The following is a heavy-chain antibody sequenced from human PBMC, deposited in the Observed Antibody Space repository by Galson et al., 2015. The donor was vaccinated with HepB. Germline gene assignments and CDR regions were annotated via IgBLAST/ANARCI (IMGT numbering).Heavy chain of an antibody. D-gene: IGHD3-10*01. J-gene: IGHJ4*02. CDR3: ARFPGEGY. V-gene: IGHV3-53*01. CDR1: GFTVSSNY. Sequence: SLRLSCAASGFTVSSNYMTWVRQAPGKGLEWVSVIYRDGRTYYAESLKDGFTIFRDSSKNTVYLDMNTLRAEDTTVYYCARFPGEGYWGQGTLVVVSS. CDR2: IYRDGRT.